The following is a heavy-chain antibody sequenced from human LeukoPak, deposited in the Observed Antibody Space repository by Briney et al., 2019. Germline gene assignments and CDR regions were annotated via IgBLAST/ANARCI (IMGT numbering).Heavy chain of an antibody. J-gene: IGHJ4*02. V-gene: IGHV3-7*01. CDR1: GFTFSTSW. Sequence: GGSLRLSCVASGFTFSTSWVTWVRQAPGKGLEWVANIDKHGSGKYYADSVKGRLAISRDYAKNSVFLQMNSLRAEDTSVYYCARDAGWGYYDLWGQETPVTVSS. CDR3: ARDAGWGYYDL. CDR2: IDKHGSGK. D-gene: IGHD1-26*01.